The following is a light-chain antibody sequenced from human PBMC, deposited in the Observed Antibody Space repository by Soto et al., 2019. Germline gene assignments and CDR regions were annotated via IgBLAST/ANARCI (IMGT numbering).Light chain of an antibody. CDR2: DVS. J-gene: IGLJ3*02. CDR3: CSYAGSYTWV. V-gene: IGLV2-11*01. Sequence: QPVLTQPRSVSGSPGQSVTISCTGTSSDVGGYKYVSWYQQHPGKAPKLRIYDVSKRPSGVPDRFSGSKSGNTASLTISGLQAEDEADYYCCSYAGSYTWVFGGGTKLTVL. CDR1: SSDVGGYKY.